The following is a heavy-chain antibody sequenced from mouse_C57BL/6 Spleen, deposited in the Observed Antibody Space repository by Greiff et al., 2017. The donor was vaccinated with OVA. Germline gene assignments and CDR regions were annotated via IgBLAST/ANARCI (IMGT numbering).Heavy chain of an antibody. CDR1: GYTFTDYE. V-gene: IGHV1-15*01. D-gene: IGHD1-1*01. CDR2: IDPETGGT. CDR3: TRSSILRYYFDY. Sequence: VQLQESGAELVRPGASVTLSCKASGYTFTDYEMHWVKQTPVHGLEWIGAIDPETGGTAYNQKFKGKAILTADKSSSTAYMELRSLTSEDSAVYYCTRSSILRYYFDYWGQGTTLTVSS. J-gene: IGHJ2*01.